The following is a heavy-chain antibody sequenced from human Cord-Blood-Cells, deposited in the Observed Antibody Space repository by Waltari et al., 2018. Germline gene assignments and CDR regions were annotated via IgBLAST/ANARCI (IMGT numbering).Heavy chain of an antibody. D-gene: IGHD2-2*01. J-gene: IGHJ3*02. CDR1: GGSISSSSYY. CDR3: ARQILGYCSSTSCYVDAFDI. CDR2: IYYSGST. V-gene: IGHV4-39*01. Sequence: QLQLQESGPGLVKPSETLSLTCTVSGGSISSSSYYWGWIRQPPGKGLEWIGGIYYSGSTYYHPSLKSRVTISGDTSKNQFSLKLSSVTAADTAVYYCARQILGYCSSTSCYVDAFDIWGQGTMVTVSS.